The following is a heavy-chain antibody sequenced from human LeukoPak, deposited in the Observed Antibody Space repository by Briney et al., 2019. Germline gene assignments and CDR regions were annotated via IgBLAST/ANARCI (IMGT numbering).Heavy chain of an antibody. D-gene: IGHD6-19*01. CDR3: ARDQDSSGWYDSHDY. CDR1: GFTFSSYG. V-gene: IGHV3-30*02. Sequence: GGSLRLSCAASGFTFSSYGMHWVRQAPGKGLEWVAFIRYDGSNKYYADSVKGRFTISRDNSKNTLYLQMNSLRAEDTAVYYCARDQDSSGWYDSHDYWGQGTLVTVSS. J-gene: IGHJ4*02. CDR2: IRYDGSNK.